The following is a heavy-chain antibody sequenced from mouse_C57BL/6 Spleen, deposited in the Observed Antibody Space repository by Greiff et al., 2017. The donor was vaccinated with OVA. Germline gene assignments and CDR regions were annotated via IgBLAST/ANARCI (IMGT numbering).Heavy chain of an antibody. V-gene: IGHV5-4*01. CDR3: ARDGGYYYGSSGYFDY. CDR2: ISDGGSYT. CDR1: GFTFSSYA. D-gene: IGHD1-1*01. J-gene: IGHJ2*01. Sequence: EVKVVESGGGLVKPGGSLKLSCAASGFTFSSYAMSWVRQTPEKRLEWVATISDGGSYTYYPDNVKGRFTISRDNAKNNLYLQMSHLKSEDTAMYYCARDGGYYYGSSGYFDYWGQGTTLTVSS.